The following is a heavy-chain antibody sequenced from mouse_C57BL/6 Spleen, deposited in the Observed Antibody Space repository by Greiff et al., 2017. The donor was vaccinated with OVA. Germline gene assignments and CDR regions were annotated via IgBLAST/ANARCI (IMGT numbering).Heavy chain of an antibody. CDR2: IHTPDSDT. J-gene: IGHJ2*01. V-gene: IGHV1-74*01. Sequence: VQLQQPGAELVKPGASVKVVGRAGGDACTSYVMHWVKQRPAPCLEWIGRIHTPDSDTNYNQKFKGKATLTVDKSSSTAYMQLSSLTSEDSAVYYCAIRMVTTALDYWGQGTTLTVSS. CDR3: AIRMVTTALDY. D-gene: IGHD2-2*01. CDR1: GDACTSYV.